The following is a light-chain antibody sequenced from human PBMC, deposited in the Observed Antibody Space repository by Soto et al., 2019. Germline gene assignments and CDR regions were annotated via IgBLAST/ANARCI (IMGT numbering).Light chain of an antibody. CDR2: DVS. Sequence: QSALTQPASVSGSPGQSITISCTGTSSDVGGYNYVSWYQQHPGKAPKLMIYDVSYRPSGVSNCFSGSKSGNTASLTISGLQAEDEADYYCSSYTSSSTLVFGTGTKVTV. CDR1: SSDVGGYNY. V-gene: IGLV2-14*01. J-gene: IGLJ1*01. CDR3: SSYTSSSTLV.